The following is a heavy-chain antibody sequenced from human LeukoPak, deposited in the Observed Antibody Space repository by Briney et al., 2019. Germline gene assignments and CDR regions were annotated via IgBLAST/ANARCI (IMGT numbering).Heavy chain of an antibody. Sequence: GGSLRLSCAASGFILSDYSMNRVRQAPGKGLEWVSYISSTSRFAYYADSVKGRFTVSRDNTKNSLYLQMNGLRAEDTAVYYCARAAKAGGSYVKAFDIWGQGTMVTVSS. CDR1: GFILSDYS. J-gene: IGHJ3*02. CDR3: ARAAKAGGSYVKAFDI. D-gene: IGHD1-26*01. V-gene: IGHV3-21*01. CDR2: ISSTSRFA.